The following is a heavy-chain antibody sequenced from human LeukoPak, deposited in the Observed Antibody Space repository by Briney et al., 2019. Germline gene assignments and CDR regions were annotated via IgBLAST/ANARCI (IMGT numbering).Heavy chain of an antibody. CDR3: ARLITGTTTAFDI. CDR2: IYYSGST. CDR1: GGSISSYY. V-gene: IGHV4-59*12. Sequence: PSETLSLTCTVSGGSISSYYWSWIRQPPGKGLEWIGYIYYSGSTNYNPSLKSRVTISVDTSKNQFSLKLNSVTAADTAVYYCARLITGTTTAFDIWGQGTVVTVSS. D-gene: IGHD1-7*01. J-gene: IGHJ3*02.